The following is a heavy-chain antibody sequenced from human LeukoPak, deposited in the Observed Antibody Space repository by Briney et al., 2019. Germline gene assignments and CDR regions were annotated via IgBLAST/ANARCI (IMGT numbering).Heavy chain of an antibody. CDR1: GFTFCSYS. CDR2: ISGSSSTI. CDR3: ARELWLGY. D-gene: IGHD6-19*01. V-gene: IGHV3-48*02. J-gene: IGHJ4*02. Sequence: PGGSLRLSCAASGFTFCSYSMNWVRQAPEKGLEWVSYISGSSSTIYYADSVKGRFTIFRDNAKNSLYLQMNSLRDEDTAVYYCARELWLGYWGQGTLVTVSS.